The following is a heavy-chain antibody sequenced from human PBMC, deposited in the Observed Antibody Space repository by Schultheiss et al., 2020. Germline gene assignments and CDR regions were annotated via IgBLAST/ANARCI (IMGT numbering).Heavy chain of an antibody. CDR1: GYTFTGYY. D-gene: IGHD6-19*01. J-gene: IGHJ4*01. CDR2: INPNSGGT. Sequence: ASVKVSCKASGYTFTGYYMHWVRQAPGQGLEWMGWINPNSGGTNYAQKFQGRVTMTRDTSISTAYMELSRLRSDDTAVYDCASSYSSGWYSWGSFDYWGQGTLVTVSS. CDR3: ASSYSSGWYSWGSFDY. V-gene: IGHV1-2*02.